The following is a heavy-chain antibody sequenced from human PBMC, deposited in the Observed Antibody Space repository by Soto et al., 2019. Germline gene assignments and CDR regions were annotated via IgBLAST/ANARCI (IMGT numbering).Heavy chain of an antibody. CDR3: ARDTRPRRDSSSWYPTWGY. D-gene: IGHD6-13*01. J-gene: IGHJ4*02. V-gene: IGHV1-18*04. CDR1: GYTFTSYG. CDR2: ISAYNGNT. Sequence: ASVKVSCKASGYTFTSYGIRWVRQAPGQGLEWTGWISAYNGNTKYAQKLQGRVTMTTDTSTSTAYMELRSLRSDDTAVYYCARDTRPRRDSSSWYPTWGYWGQGTLVTVS.